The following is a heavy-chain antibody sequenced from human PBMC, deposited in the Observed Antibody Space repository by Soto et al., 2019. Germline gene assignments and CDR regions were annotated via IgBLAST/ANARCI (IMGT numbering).Heavy chain of an antibody. CDR3: ARTPLGYCSGGSCFP. CDR1: GGSFSGYY. V-gene: IGHV4-34*01. D-gene: IGHD2-15*01. J-gene: IGHJ5*02. CDR2: INHSGST. Sequence: SETLSLTCAVSGGSFSGYYWSWIRQPPGKGLEWIGEINHSGSTNYNPSLKSRVTISVDTSKNQFSLKLSSVTAADTAVYYCARTPLGYCSGGSCFPWGQGTLVTVSS.